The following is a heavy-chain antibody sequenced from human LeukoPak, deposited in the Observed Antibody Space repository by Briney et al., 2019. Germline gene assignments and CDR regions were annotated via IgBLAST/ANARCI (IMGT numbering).Heavy chain of an antibody. CDR2: VYHSGST. V-gene: IGHV4-38-2*02. CDR3: ARDNVVVVTATPTSGLDP. D-gene: IGHD2-15*01. J-gene: IGHJ5*02. CDR1: GYSISSGYY. Sequence: PWETLSLTCAVSGYSISSGYYWGWIRQPPGKGLEWIGSVYHSGSTYYNPSLKSRVTISVDTSKNHFSLNLSSVTAADTAVYYCARDNVVVVTATPTSGLDPWGQGTLVTVSS.